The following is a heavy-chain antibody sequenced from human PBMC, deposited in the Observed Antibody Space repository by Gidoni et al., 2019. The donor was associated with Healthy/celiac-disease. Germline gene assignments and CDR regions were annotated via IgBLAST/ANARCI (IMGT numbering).Heavy chain of an antibody. CDR2: ISYDGSNK. D-gene: IGHD6-13*01. V-gene: IGHV3-30*18. CDR3: AKDGGSSSWYLYFQH. CDR1: GLTCRSYG. J-gene: IGHJ1*01. Sequence: QVQLVESGGGVVQPGRSLNLSCAASGLTCRSYGMHWVRQAPGKGLEWVAVISYDGSNKYYADSVKGRFTISRDNSKNTLYLQMNSLRAEDTAVYYCAKDGGSSSWYLYFQHWGQGTLVTVSS.